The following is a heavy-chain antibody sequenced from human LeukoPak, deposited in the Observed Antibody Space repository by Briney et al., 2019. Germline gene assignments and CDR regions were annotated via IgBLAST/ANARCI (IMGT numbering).Heavy chain of an antibody. D-gene: IGHD3-22*01. V-gene: IGHV3-7*01. CDR1: EFNLRSYW. CDR2: IQQDGTEK. J-gene: IGHJ4*02. CDR3: ARERFYFDGSGYSGAPTL. Sequence: GGSLRLSCTGSEFNLRSYWMSWVRQAPGKGLEWVANIQQDGTEKYYVGSVRGRFTISRDNAKNSLYLQMNSLRAEDTAVYYCARERFYFDGSGYSGAPTLWGQGTLVTVSS.